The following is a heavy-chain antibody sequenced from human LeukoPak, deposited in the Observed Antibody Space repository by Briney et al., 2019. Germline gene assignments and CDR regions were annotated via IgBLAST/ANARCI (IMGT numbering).Heavy chain of an antibody. D-gene: IGHD4-23*01. CDR1: GFTFSSYG. J-gene: IGHJ4*02. CDR2: ISYDGSNK. V-gene: IGHV3-30*18. Sequence: GGSLRHSCAASGFTFSSYGMHWVRQAPGKGLEWVAVISYDGSNKYYADSVKGRFTISRDNSKNTLYLQMNSLRAEDTAVYYCAKDPGEGYGGKVGDYWGQGTLVTVSS. CDR3: AKDPGEGYGGKVGDY.